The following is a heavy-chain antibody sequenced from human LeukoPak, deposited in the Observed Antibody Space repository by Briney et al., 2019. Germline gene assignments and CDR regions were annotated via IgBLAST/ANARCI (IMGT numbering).Heavy chain of an antibody. D-gene: IGHD2-2*02. V-gene: IGHV1-8*03. J-gene: IGHJ3*02. CDR2: MNPNSGNT. CDR3: ARVCTSCYTGDAFDI. Sequence: ASVTVSCKASGYTFTSYDINWVRQATGQGLEWMGWMNPNSGNTGYAQKFQGRVTITRNTSISTAYMELSSLRSEDTAVYYCARVCTSCYTGDAFDIWGQGTMVTVSS. CDR1: GYTFTSYD.